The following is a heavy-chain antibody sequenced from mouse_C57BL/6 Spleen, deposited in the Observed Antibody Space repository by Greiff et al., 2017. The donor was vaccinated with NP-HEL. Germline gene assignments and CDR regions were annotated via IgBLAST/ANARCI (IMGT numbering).Heavy chain of an antibody. D-gene: IGHD2-4*01. J-gene: IGHJ4*01. CDR2: IYPSDSET. CDR3: ASLYYEDAMDY. CDR1: GYTFTSYW. V-gene: IGHV1-61*01. Sequence: VQLQQSGAELVRPGSSVKLSCKASGYTFTSYWMDWVKQRPGQGLEWIGNIYPSDSETHYNQKFKDKATLTVDKSSSTAYMQLSSLTSEDSAVYCWASLYYEDAMDYWGQGTSVTVSS.